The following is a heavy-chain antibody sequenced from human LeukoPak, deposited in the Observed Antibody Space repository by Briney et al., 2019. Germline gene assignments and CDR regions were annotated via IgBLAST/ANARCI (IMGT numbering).Heavy chain of an antibody. J-gene: IGHJ5*02. Sequence: PGGSLRLSCAASGFTFNTFWMSWVRQAPGKGLEWVGLMKSKPEGGTTFYAAPVKDRFSISRDDSRNTLYLQMNSLTIGDTGVYYCTTGNPWGQGTLVTVSS. V-gene: IGHV3-15*01. CDR2: MKSKPEGGTT. CDR1: GFTFNTFW. CDR3: TTGNP.